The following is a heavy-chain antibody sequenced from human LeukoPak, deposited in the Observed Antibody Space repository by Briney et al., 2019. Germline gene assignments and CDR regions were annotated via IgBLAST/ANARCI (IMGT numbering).Heavy chain of an antibody. CDR1: GFTFSSYA. V-gene: IGHV3-23*01. CDR3: AKDPAYYYDSSGYYY. J-gene: IGHJ4*02. D-gene: IGHD3-22*01. CDR2: ISGSGGST. Sequence: GGSLRLSCAASGFTFSSYAMGWVRQAPGKGLEWVSAISGSGGSTYYADSVKGRFTISRDNSKNTLYLQMNSLRAEDTAVYYCAKDPAYYYDSSGYYYWGQGTLVTVSS.